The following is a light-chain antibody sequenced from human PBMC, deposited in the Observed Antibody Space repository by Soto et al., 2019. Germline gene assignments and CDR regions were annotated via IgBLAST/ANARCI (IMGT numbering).Light chain of an antibody. J-gene: IGKJ1*01. CDR1: QAVNTR. V-gene: IGKV3-15*01. Sequence: EIVLTQSPATLSSFPGDRVTLSCRASQAVNTRLAWYQHKPGQAPRLLVYDTSTRATGVPTRFSGSGSGTEFTLTISSLQSGDSAVYYCQHYNHWLWTFGQGTKVDI. CDR3: QHYNHWLWT. CDR2: DTS.